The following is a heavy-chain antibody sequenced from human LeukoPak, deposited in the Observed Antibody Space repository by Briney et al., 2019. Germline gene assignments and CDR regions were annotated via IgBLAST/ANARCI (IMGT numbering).Heavy chain of an antibody. CDR2: IYSGGST. CDR3: ARDGYYYDSSGYYYYLDY. Sequence: GGSLRLSCAASGFTVSSNYMSWVRQAPGKGLEWVSVIYSGGSTYYADSVKGRFTISRDNSKNTLYLQMNSLRAEDTAVYYCARDGYYYDSSGYYYYLDYWGQGTLVTVSP. J-gene: IGHJ4*02. V-gene: IGHV3-66*02. D-gene: IGHD3-22*01. CDR1: GFTVSSNY.